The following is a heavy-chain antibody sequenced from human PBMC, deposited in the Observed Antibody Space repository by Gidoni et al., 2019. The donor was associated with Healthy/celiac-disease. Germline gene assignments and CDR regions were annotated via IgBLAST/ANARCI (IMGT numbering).Heavy chain of an antibody. V-gene: IGHV5-51*03. CDR3: ARFLVGQLAPYYVDY. CDR2: IYPGDSDT. D-gene: IGHD6-6*01. CDR1: GYSFTSYW. J-gene: IGHJ4*02. Sequence: EVQLVQSGAELQQPAASLKISCKGSGYSFTSYWIGWVRPMPGKGLEWMGIIYPGDSDTRYSPSFQGQVTISADKSISTAYLQWSSLKASDTAMYYWARFLVGQLAPYYVDYWGQGTLVTVSS.